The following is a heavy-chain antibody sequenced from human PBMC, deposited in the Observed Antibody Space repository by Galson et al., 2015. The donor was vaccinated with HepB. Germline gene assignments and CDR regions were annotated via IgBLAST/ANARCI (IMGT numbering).Heavy chain of an antibody. J-gene: IGHJ4*02. CDR2: IYSGGNK. CDR1: GLTVSTNH. V-gene: IGHV3-53*01. CDR3: ASFGGPNIGT. Sequence: SLRLSCAAPGLTVSTNHMNWVRQAPGKGLEWVSIIYSGGNKNYADSVKGRFTISRDNSKNTLYLQMNSLRAEDTAVYYCASFGGPNIGTWGQGTLVTVSS. D-gene: IGHD5-12*01.